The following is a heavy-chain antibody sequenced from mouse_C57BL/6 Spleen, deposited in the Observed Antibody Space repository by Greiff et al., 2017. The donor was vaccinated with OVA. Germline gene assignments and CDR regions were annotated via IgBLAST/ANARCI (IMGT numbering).Heavy chain of an antibody. V-gene: IGHV5-4*01. Sequence: EVQLVESGGGLVKPGGSLKLSCAASGFTFSSYAMSWVRQTPEKRLEWVATISDGGSYTYYPDNVKGRFTISIDNAKNNLYLQMSHLKSEDTAMYYCARDQPGTWFAYWGQGTLVTVSA. CDR2: ISDGGSYT. CDR3: ARDQPGTWFAY. CDR1: GFTFSSYA. D-gene: IGHD4-1*01. J-gene: IGHJ3*01.